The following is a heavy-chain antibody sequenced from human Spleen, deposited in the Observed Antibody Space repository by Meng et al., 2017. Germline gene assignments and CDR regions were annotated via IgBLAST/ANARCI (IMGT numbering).Heavy chain of an antibody. V-gene: IGHV4-59*08. CDR2: IHYSGST. CDR3: ARAPGDYDSSGYYTGNWFDP. CDR1: GGSIGSSY. Sequence: GSLRLSCTVSGGSIGSSYWNWIRQSPGKGLEWIGYIHYSGSTNYNPSLKSRVTMSVDTSKNQFSLKLSSVTAADTAVYYCARAPGDYDSSGYYTGNWFDPWGPGTLVTVSS. D-gene: IGHD3-22*01. J-gene: IGHJ5*02.